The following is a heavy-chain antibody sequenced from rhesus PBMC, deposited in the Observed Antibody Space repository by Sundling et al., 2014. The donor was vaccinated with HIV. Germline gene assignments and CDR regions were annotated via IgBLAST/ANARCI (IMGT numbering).Heavy chain of an antibody. CDR3: AREGRYCSDTYCYRGGLDS. V-gene: IGHV4S9*01. CDR2: VYGSSANT. D-gene: IGHD2-27*01. CDR1: GGSISGGSY. J-gene: IGHJ6*01. Sequence: QVQLQESGPGLVKPSETLSLTCAVSGGSISGGSYWTWIRQPPGKGLEWIGNVYGSSANTNYNPSLKSRVTISKDTSKNQFSLRLSSVTAADTAVYYCAREGRYCSDTYCYRGGLDSWGQGVVVTVSS.